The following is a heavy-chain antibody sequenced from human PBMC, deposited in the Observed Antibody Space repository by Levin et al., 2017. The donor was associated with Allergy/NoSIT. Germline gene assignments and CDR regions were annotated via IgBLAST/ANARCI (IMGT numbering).Heavy chain of an antibody. J-gene: IGHJ3*02. V-gene: IGHV3-21*06. CDR1: GFTFNIYT. CDR2: ISTTGSYI. CDR3: ARGPDI. Sequence: GESLKISCAASGFTFNIYTMNWVRQAPGKGLEWVSFISTTGSYIFYADSVKGRFTSSRDDAKNSLYLQMNSLRVEDTAVYYCARGPDIWGQGAMVSVSS.